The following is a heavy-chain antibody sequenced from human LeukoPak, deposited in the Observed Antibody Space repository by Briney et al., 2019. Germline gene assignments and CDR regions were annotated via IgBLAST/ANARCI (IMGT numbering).Heavy chain of an antibody. Sequence: GGSLRLSCAASGFTFSSYSMNWVRQAPGKGLEWVSSISSSSSYIYYADSVKGRFTISRDNAKNSLYLQMNSLRAEDTAVYYCATTSDGYSGSYSPPSFDYWGQGTLVTVSS. J-gene: IGHJ4*02. CDR1: GFTFSSYS. CDR3: ATTSDGYSGSYSPPSFDY. CDR2: ISSSSSYI. D-gene: IGHD1-26*01. V-gene: IGHV3-21*01.